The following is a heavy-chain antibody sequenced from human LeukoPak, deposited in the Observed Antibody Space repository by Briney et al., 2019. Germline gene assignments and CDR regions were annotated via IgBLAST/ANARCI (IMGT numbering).Heavy chain of an antibody. Sequence: GGSLRLSCAASGFRFSSYWMSWVRQAPGKGLEWVANIKQDGSEKYYVDPVKGRFTISRDNAKISVYLQMNSLRAEDTAVYYCAANGGPFDYWGQGALVTVSS. CDR2: IKQDGSEK. CDR1: GFRFSSYW. J-gene: IGHJ4*02. CDR3: AANGGPFDY. D-gene: IGHD4-23*01. V-gene: IGHV3-7*02.